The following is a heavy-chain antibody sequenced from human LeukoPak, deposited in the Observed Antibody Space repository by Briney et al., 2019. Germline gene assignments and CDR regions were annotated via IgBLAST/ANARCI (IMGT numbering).Heavy chain of an antibody. V-gene: IGHV4-39*01. D-gene: IGHD5-12*01. CDR1: GGSISSSSYY. CDR3: SSYDRGMDV. J-gene: IGHJ6*02. Sequence: PSETLSLTCTVSGGSISSSSYYWGWIRQPPGKGLEWIGSIYYSGSTYYNPSLKSRVTISVDTSKNQFSLKLRSVTAADTAVYYCSSYDRGMDVWGQGTTVTVSS. CDR2: IYYSGST.